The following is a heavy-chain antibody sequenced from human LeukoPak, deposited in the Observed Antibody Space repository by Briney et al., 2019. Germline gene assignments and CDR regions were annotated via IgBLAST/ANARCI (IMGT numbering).Heavy chain of an antibody. CDR3: ARGKRRYSGYDPSDYFDY. Sequence: GSLRLSCAASGFSFSSYAMSWVRQAPGKGLEWIGEINHSGSTNYNPSLKSRVTISVDTSKNQFSLKLSSVTAADTAVYYCARGKRRYSGYDPSDYFDYWGQGTLVTVSS. J-gene: IGHJ4*02. CDR1: GFSFSSYA. D-gene: IGHD5-12*01. CDR2: INHSGST. V-gene: IGHV4-34*01.